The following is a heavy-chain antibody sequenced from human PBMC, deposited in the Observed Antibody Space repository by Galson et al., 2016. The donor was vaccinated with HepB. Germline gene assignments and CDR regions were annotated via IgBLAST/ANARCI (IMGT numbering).Heavy chain of an antibody. J-gene: IGHJ2*01. D-gene: IGHD2-15*01. CDR1: GGSFGDNF. Sequence: SETLSLTCAVYGGSFGDNFWSWIRQAPGKGLEWIGEITEGGDTSYNPSLKSRVSISLDKSKNQFSLRLSSVTAADTAVFYCARRGHYCSGGRCYPTCWYFDLWGRGTLVTVSS. V-gene: IGHV4-34*01. CDR2: ITEGGDT. CDR3: ARRGHYCSGGRCYPTCWYFDL.